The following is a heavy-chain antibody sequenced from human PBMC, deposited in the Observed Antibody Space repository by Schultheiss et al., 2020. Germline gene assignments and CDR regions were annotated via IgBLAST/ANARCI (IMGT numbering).Heavy chain of an antibody. CDR1: GGSFSGYY. J-gene: IGHJ4*02. CDR3: ARKAYYYDSRPGFGY. CDR2: INHSGST. D-gene: IGHD3-22*01. Sequence: SLTCAVYGGSFSGYYWSWIRQPPGKGLEWIGEINHSGSTNYNPSLKSRVTISVDTSKNQFSLKLSSVTAADTAVYYCARKAYYYDSRPGFGYWGQGTLVTVSS. V-gene: IGHV4-34*01.